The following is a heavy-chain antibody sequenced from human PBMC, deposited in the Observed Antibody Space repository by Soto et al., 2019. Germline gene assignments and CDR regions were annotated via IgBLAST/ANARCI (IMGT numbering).Heavy chain of an antibody. CDR2: INSDGSST. CDR1: GFTISSYW. V-gene: IGHV3-74*01. Sequence: GGSLRLSCAASGFTISSYWMHWVRQAPGKGLVWVSRINSDGSSTHYADPVKGRFTISRDNAKNTLYLQVNSLRAEDTAVYYCARGGTGSGYYYAMDVWGQGTTVTVSS. CDR3: ARGGTGSGYYYAMDV. D-gene: IGHD3-16*01. J-gene: IGHJ6*02.